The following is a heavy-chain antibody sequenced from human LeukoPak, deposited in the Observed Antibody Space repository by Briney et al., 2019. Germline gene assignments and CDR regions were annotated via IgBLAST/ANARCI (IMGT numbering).Heavy chain of an antibody. Sequence: GGSLGLSCAVSGFTFSSYGMSGVRQAPGKGLEWVSAISGSGGSTYYADSVKGRFTISRDNSKNTLYLQMNSLRAEDTAVYYCVYGSGSYYSKSSFDYWGQGTLVTVSS. J-gene: IGHJ4*02. CDR1: GFTFSSYG. D-gene: IGHD3-10*01. CDR2: ISGSGGST. V-gene: IGHV3-23*01. CDR3: VYGSGSYYSKSSFDY.